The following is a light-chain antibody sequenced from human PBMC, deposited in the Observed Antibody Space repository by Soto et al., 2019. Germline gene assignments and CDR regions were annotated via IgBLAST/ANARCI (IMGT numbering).Light chain of an antibody. J-gene: IGLJ2*01. CDR3: AAWDDSLNGVV. V-gene: IGLV1-44*01. CDR2: SNT. CDR1: SSNFGTNT. Sequence: QSVLTQPPSASGMPGQRVTISCFGTSSNFGTNTVNWYQQLPGTDPRLLIYSNTQRPSGVADRFFGSKYGTSAALAISGRQYEDEAAYHCAAWDDSLNGVVFGGGTKVTVL.